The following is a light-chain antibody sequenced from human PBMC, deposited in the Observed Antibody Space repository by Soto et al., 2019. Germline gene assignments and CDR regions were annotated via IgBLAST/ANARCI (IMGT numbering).Light chain of an antibody. CDR3: QQRSNWLT. V-gene: IGKV3-11*01. CDR2: AAS. Sequence: EIVLTQSPATLSLSPGERATLSCRASQSVSSYLAWYQQKPGQAPRLLIYAASNRATGIQARFSGSGSGTDFTLTISSLEPEDFAVYYCQQRSNWLTFGGGNKVEIQ. CDR1: QSVSSY. J-gene: IGKJ4*01.